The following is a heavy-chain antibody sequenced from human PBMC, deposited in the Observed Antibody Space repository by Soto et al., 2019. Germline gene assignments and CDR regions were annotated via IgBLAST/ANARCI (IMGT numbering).Heavy chain of an antibody. J-gene: IGHJ4*02. V-gene: IGHV4-30-4*01. CDR2: IYSRGST. D-gene: IGHD4-4*01. CDR1: GGSLSRGGYF. Sequence: ASENRSPPWTVSGGSLSRGGYFLCWVPQPPGKGLEWIGYIYSRGSTYYNPSLKNRVTISADTSKNQFSLKVTSVTAADTAVYYCARVGSDYSSFFDYWGQGTLVTVST. CDR3: ARVGSDYSSFFDY.